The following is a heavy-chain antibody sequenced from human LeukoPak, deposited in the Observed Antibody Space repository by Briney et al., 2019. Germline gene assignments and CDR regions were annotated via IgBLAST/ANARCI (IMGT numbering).Heavy chain of an antibody. CDR1: GFIFSTYW. Sequence: GGSLRLSCAASGFIFSTYWMIWARKAPGKGLEWVANIKQDESEKYYMDSVKGRFTISRDNAKNSLSLQMSSLRADDTAVYYCARVGRDSKYGYFDFWGQGTLVTVSS. D-gene: IGHD4-11*01. V-gene: IGHV3-7*01. J-gene: IGHJ4*02. CDR2: IKQDESEK. CDR3: ARVGRDSKYGYFDF.